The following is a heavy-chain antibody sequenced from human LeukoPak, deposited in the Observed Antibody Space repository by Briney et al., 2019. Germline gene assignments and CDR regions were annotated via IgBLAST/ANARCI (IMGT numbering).Heavy chain of an antibody. CDR2: IYHSGRT. V-gene: IGHV4-30-2*01. J-gene: IGHJ3*02. CDR1: GGFISSGGYS. Sequence: PSETLSLICAVSGGFISSGGYSWSWIRQPPGWGLEWIEYIYHSGRTYYNPSLKSRVTISVDRSKNQFSLKLSSVTAADTAVYYCARITMVREVDAFDIWGQGTMVTVSS. CDR3: ARITMVREVDAFDI. D-gene: IGHD3-10*01.